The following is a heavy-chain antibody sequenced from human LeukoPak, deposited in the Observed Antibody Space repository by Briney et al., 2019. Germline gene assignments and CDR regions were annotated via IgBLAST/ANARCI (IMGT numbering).Heavy chain of an antibody. CDR2: ILSSSTYI. J-gene: IGHJ4*02. V-gene: IGHV3-21*01. Sequence: GGSLRLSCAASGFTFNTYSMNWVRQAPGKGLEWVSFILSSSTYIYYTDSVKGRFTISRDNAKNSLYLQMNSLRAEDTAVYYCARDFYDGFALDYWGQGTLVTASS. CDR3: ARDFYDGFALDY. D-gene: IGHD2/OR15-2a*01. CDR1: GFTFNTYS.